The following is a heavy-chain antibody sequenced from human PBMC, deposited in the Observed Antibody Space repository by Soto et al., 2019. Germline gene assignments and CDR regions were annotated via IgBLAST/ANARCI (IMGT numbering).Heavy chain of an antibody. CDR3: AKGLLNGRWYAAD. V-gene: IGHV3-23*01. CDR2: ITTNGHT. J-gene: IGHJ4*02. CDR1: GFTFTNCV. Sequence: EVHLLESGGVLVQPGESLRLYCETSGFTFTNCVMTWVRQPPGKRLEWVSVITTNGHTDYADSVKGRFTISRDNSKNTVYLQMNSLRAEDTAIYYCAKGLLNGRWYAADWGQGTLVTVSS. D-gene: IGHD6-13*01.